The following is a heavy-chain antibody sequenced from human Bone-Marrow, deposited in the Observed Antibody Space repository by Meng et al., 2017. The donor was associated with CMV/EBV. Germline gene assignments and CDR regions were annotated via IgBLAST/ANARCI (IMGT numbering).Heavy chain of an antibody. CDR2: INPNSGGT. CDR3: ARDSITMVRGVSAEDY. D-gene: IGHD3-10*01. Sequence: ASVKVSCKASGYTFTGYYMHWVRQAPGQGLEWMGWINPNSGGTNYAQKLQGRVTMTRDTSISTAYMELSRLRSDDTAVYYCARDSITMVRGVSAEDYWGQGTLVTVSS. J-gene: IGHJ4*02. V-gene: IGHV1-2*02. CDR1: GYTFTGYY.